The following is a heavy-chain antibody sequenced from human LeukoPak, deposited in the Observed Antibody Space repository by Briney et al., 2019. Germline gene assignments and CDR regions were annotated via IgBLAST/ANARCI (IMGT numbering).Heavy chain of an antibody. CDR3: ARHGGGGWDKHLQY. Sequence: GESLKISCRGSGYTFTMYWIGWMRQMPGKGLEWMGIVYPGDSDTRYSPSFQGQVTISADKSINAAYLQWSSLKASDTAMYYCARHGGGGWDKHLQYWGQGTLVTVPS. D-gene: IGHD6-19*01. V-gene: IGHV5-51*01. CDR2: VYPGDSDT. CDR1: GYTFTMYW. J-gene: IGHJ1*01.